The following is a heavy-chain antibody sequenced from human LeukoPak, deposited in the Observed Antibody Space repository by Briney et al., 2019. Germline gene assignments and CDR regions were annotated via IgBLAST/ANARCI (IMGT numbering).Heavy chain of an antibody. CDR1: GGSMSSGGYY. D-gene: IGHD3-9*01. CDR3: ARMDILTGYYFDY. V-gene: IGHV4-31*03. J-gene: IGHJ4*02. CDR2: IYYSGST. Sequence: SETLSLTCTVSGGSMSSGGYYWSWIRQHPGKGLEWIGYIYYSGSTYYNPSLKSRVTISVDTSKNQFSLKLSSVTAADTAVYYCARMDILTGYYFDYWGQGTLVTVSS.